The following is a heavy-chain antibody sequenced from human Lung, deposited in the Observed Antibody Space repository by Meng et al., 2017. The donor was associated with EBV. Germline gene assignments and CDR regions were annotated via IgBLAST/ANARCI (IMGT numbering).Heavy chain of an antibody. CDR3: ESVYCGGTSCYP. V-gene: IGHV3-11*01. CDR1: GFTFSDYY. CDR2: ICSVNST. J-gene: IGHJ5*02. Sequence: VQRVGSGGGLVKPGGSLRLSCAASGFTFSDYYMSWIRQAPGKGLEWVSVICSVNSTYYADSVKGRFTISRDNSNNSLYLEMTSLRAEDTAVYYCESVYCGGTSCYPWGQGTLVTVSS. D-gene: IGHD2-2*01.